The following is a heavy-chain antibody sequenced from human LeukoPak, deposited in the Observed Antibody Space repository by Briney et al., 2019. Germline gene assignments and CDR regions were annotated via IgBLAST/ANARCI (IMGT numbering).Heavy chain of an antibody. J-gene: IGHJ3*02. Sequence: QPGGSLRLSCAASGFTFSSYWMSWVRQAPGKGLEWVANIKQDGSEKYYVDSVKGRFTISRDNAKNSLYLQMNSLRAEDTAVYYCARGQDSSGPNAFDIWGQGTMVTVSS. CDR2: IKQDGSEK. CDR3: ARGQDSSGPNAFDI. D-gene: IGHD6-19*01. CDR1: GFTFSSYW. V-gene: IGHV3-7*04.